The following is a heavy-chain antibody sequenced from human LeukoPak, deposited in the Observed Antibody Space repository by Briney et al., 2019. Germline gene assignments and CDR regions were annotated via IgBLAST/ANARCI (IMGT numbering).Heavy chain of an antibody. J-gene: IGHJ3*02. CDR1: GGSFSGYY. V-gene: IGHV4-34*01. Sequence: SETLSLTCAVYGGSFSGYYWSWIRQPPGKGLEWIGEINHSGSTNYNPSLKSRVTISVDTSKNQFSLKLSSVTAADTAVYYCARAGWGKGAFDIWGQGTMVTVSS. D-gene: IGHD3-16*01. CDR2: INHSGST. CDR3: ARAGWGKGAFDI.